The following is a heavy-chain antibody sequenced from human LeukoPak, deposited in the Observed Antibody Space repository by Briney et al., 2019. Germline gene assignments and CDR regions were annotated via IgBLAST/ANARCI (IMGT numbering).Heavy chain of an antibody. J-gene: IGHJ6*03. D-gene: IGHD6-13*01. CDR2: IYYSGST. CDR1: GGSISSYD. CDR3: ARGIAAAGSDYYYYNMDT. Sequence: PSETLSLTCTVSGGSISSYDWSWIRQPPGKGLGWVGYIYYSGSTNYNPPLQSRVTISVDTSKHQFSLKLSSVTSAATALHYCARGIAAAGSDYYYYNMDTWGNGTTVTVSS. V-gene: IGHV4-59*01.